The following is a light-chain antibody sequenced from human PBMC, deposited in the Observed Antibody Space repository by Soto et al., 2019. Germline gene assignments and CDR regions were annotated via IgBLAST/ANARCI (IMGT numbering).Light chain of an antibody. CDR1: SSDVGGYHY. CDR3: SSYAAGNNFYFV. Sequence: QSPLTQPPSASGSPGQSVTISCTGTSSDVGGYHYVSWYQQYPGRAPKLMIYEVTKRPSGVPDRFSGSKSGNTASLTVSGLQAEDEADYYCSSYAAGNNFYFVFGGGTKVTVL. V-gene: IGLV2-8*01. J-gene: IGLJ3*02. CDR2: EVT.